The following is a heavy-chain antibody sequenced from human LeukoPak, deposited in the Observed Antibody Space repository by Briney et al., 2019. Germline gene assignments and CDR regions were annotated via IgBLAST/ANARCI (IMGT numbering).Heavy chain of an antibody. Sequence: SETLSLTCTVSGVSVSSRYWSWIRQPPGKGLEWIGYIYYSGGTNYNPSLKSRVTMPVDTSKNQFSLKLSSVTAADTAVYYCARSSDYEIYFDYWGQGTLVAVSS. CDR1: GVSVSSRY. V-gene: IGHV4-59*02. J-gene: IGHJ4*02. D-gene: IGHD3-16*01. CDR2: IYYSGGT. CDR3: ARSSDYEIYFDY.